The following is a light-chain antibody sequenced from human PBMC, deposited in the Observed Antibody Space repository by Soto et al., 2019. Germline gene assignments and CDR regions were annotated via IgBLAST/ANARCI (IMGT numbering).Light chain of an antibody. CDR3: QQRSNWPIT. Sequence: VMTLSPAAPSVSPGERATLSCRASQSVSSDLAWYHQKPGQAPRLLIYDASNRATGIPARFSGSGSGTDFTLTISSLEPEDFAVYYCQQRSNWPITFGQGTRLEVK. J-gene: IGKJ5*01. CDR2: DAS. V-gene: IGKV3-11*01. CDR1: QSVSSD.